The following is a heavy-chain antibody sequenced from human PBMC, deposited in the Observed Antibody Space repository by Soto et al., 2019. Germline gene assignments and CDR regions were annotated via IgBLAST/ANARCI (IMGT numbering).Heavy chain of an antibody. Sequence: GGSLRLSCAASGFSFSSYGMHWVRQAPGKGLEWVAAISYDGSVYNYADSVKGRFTISRDNSNNTLSLQMTSLRTEDTAVYYCARDIAAAGLLSCFDSWGQGSLVTVSS. CDR3: ARDIAAAGLLSCFDS. V-gene: IGHV3-30*03. J-gene: IGHJ4*02. D-gene: IGHD6-13*01. CDR2: ISYDGSVY. CDR1: GFSFSSYG.